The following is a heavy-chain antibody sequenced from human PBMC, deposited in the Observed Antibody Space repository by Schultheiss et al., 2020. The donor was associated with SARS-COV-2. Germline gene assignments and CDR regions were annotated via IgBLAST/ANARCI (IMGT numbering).Heavy chain of an antibody. CDR2: ISYDGSNK. CDR1: GFTFSSYA. D-gene: IGHD1-26*01. CDR3: ARDRGIVGATSPYYYYGMDV. V-gene: IGHV3-30-3*01. J-gene: IGHJ6*02. Sequence: GGSLRLSCAASGFTFSSYAMHWVRQAPGKGLEWVAVISYDGSNKYYADSVKGRFTISRDNSKNTLYLQMNSLRAEDTAVYYCARDRGIVGATSPYYYYGMDVWGQGTTVTVSS.